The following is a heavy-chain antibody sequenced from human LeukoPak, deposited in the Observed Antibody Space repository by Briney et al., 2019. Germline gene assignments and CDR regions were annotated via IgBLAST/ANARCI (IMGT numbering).Heavy chain of an antibody. CDR1: GGSISSGGYY. D-gene: IGHD6-13*01. V-gene: IGHV4-31*03. J-gene: IGHJ6*02. Sequence: PSQTLSLTCTVSGGSISSGGYYWRWIRQHPGKGLEWIGYIYYSGSTYYNPSLKSRVTISVDTSKNQFSLKLSSVTAADTAVYYCARDSTSSWLEYYYGMDVWGQGTTVTVSS. CDR2: IYYSGST. CDR3: ARDSTSSWLEYYYGMDV.